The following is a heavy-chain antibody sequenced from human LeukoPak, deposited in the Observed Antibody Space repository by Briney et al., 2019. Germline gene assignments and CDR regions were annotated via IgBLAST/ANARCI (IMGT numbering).Heavy chain of an antibody. V-gene: IGHV4-61*01. D-gene: IGHD6-13*01. J-gene: IGHJ4*02. CDR2: IYYSGST. CDR1: GGSISSGSYY. Sequence: SETLSLTCAVSGGSISSGSYYWSWIRQPPGKGLEWIGYIYYSGSTNYNPSLKSRGTISVDTSKDQFSLKLSSVTAADTAVYYCARDRVAAASLDYWGQGTLVTVSS. CDR3: ARDRVAAASLDY.